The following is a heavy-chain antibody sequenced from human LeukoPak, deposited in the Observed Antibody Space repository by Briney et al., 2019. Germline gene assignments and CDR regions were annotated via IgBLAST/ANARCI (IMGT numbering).Heavy chain of an antibody. CDR2: IYYSGST. Sequence: SETLSLTCTVSGGSISSSSYYWGWIRQPPGKGLEWIGSIYYSGSTYYNPSLKSRVTISVDTSKNQFSLKLSSVTAADTAVYYCARRQADSSDYWGQGTLVTVSS. D-gene: IGHD3-22*01. V-gene: IGHV4-39*01. CDR3: ARRQADSSDY. CDR1: GGSISSSSYY. J-gene: IGHJ4*02.